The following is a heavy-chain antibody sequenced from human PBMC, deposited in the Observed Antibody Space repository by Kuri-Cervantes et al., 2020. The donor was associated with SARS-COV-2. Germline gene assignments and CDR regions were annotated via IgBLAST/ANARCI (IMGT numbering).Heavy chain of an antibody. CDR2: IYHSGST. J-gene: IGHJ3*02. Sequence: SETLSLTCTVSGGSISSYYWSWIRQPPGKGLEWIGYIYHSGSTYYNPSLKSRVTISVDTSKNQFSLKLSSVTAADTAVYYCARRACSSTSCYRALRASDIWGQGTMVTVSS. CDR3: ARRACSSTSCYRALRASDI. V-gene: IGHV4-59*04. CDR1: GGSISSYY. D-gene: IGHD2-2*01.